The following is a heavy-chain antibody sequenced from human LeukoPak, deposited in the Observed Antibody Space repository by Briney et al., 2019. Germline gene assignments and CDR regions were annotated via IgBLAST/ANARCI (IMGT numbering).Heavy chain of an antibody. CDR3: ARIGIAAAGVDY. D-gene: IGHD6-25*01. J-gene: IGHJ4*02. CDR1: GYTFTSSD. V-gene: IGHV1-8*01. Sequence: ASVTVSCKASGYTFTSSDINWVRQATGQGLEWMGWMNPNSGNTGYAQKFQGRVTMTRNTSISTAYMELSSLRSEDTAVYYCARIGIAAAGVDYWGQGTLVTVSS. CDR2: MNPNSGNT.